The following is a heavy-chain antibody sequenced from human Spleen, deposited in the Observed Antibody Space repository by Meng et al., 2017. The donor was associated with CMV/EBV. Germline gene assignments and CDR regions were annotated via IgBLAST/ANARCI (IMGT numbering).Heavy chain of an antibody. CDR2: ISPDSDYI. V-gene: IGHV3-21*01. CDR1: GFAFSRYS. D-gene: IGHD2-2*01. Sequence: GGSLRLSCAASGFAFSRYSVTWVRQAPGKGLEWVSFISPDSDYIYYADSVKGRFTISRDNAKNSLYLQMNSLRAEDTAVYYCARELPAAKRPFDYWGQGSLVTVSS. CDR3: ARELPAAKRPFDY. J-gene: IGHJ4*02.